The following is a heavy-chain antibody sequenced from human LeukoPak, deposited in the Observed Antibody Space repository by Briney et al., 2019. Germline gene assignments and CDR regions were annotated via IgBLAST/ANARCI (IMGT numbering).Heavy chain of an antibody. J-gene: IGHJ4*02. V-gene: IGHV4-39*01. CDR1: GGSISSSSYY. CDR3: ARRYYYDSSGYFDY. CDR2: IYYSGST. Sequence: SETLSLTCTVSGGSISSSSYYWGWIRQPPGKGLEWIGSIYYSGSTYYNPSLKSRVTISVDTSKNQFSLKLSSVTAADTAVYYCARRYYYDSSGYFDYWGQGTLVTVSS. D-gene: IGHD3-22*01.